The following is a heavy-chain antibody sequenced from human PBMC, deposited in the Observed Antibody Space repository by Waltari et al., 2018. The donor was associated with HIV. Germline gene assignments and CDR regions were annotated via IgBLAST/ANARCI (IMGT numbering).Heavy chain of an antibody. CDR1: GYTFTSYD. CDR3: ARPFPGTAKRHYYYYYGMDV. Sequence: QVQLVQSGAEVKKPGASVKVSCKASGYTFTSYDINWVRQATGQGLEWMGWMNPNSGNTVYAQKFQGRVTMTRNTSISTAYMELSSLRSEDTAVYYCARPFPGTAKRHYYYYYGMDVWGQGTTVTVSS. V-gene: IGHV1-8*01. CDR2: MNPNSGNT. J-gene: IGHJ6*02. D-gene: IGHD5-18*01.